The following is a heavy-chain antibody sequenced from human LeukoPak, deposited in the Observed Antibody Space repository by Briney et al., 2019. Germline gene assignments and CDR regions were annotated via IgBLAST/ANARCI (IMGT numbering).Heavy chain of an antibody. CDR2: ISAYNGNT. CDR1: GYTFTGYY. D-gene: IGHD3-9*01. Sequence: ASVTVSCKASGYTFTGYYMHWVRQAPGQGLEWMGWISAYNGNTNYAQKLQGRVTMTTDTSTSTAYMELRSLRSDDTAVYYCARDGGVLRYFDWLLPFDYWGQGTLVTVSS. CDR3: ARDGGVLRYFDWLLPFDY. V-gene: IGHV1-18*04. J-gene: IGHJ4*02.